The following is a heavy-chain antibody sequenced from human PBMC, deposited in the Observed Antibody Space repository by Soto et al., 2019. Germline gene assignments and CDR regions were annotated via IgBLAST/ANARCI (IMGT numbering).Heavy chain of an antibody. D-gene: IGHD3-10*01. CDR1: GGTFSSYT. CDR3: ATDRYAYGSGSRIGY. V-gene: IGHV1-69*08. Sequence: QVQLVQSGAEVKKPGSSVKVSCKASGGTFSSYTVSWVRQAPGQGLEWMGRIVPILGVPNYAQRVQRRVTITAEKGTNTAYMELSSLSAEDTAVYYCATDRYAYGSGSRIGYWGQGTLVIVSS. J-gene: IGHJ4*02. CDR2: IVPILGVP.